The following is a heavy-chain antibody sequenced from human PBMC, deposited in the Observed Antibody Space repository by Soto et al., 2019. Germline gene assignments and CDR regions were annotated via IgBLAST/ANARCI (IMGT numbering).Heavy chain of an antibody. Sequence: TCAVYGGSFSGYYWSWIRQPPGKGLEWIGEINHSGSTNYNPSLKSRVTISVDTSKNQFSLKLSSVTAADTAVYYCARESYYHRRFDPWGQGTLVTVSS. CDR1: GGSFSGYY. CDR2: INHSGST. V-gene: IGHV4-34*01. CDR3: ARESYYHRRFDP. J-gene: IGHJ5*02. D-gene: IGHD3-3*02.